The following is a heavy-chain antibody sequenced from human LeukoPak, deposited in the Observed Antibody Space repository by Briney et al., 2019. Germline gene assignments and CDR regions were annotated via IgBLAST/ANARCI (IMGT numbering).Heavy chain of an antibody. J-gene: IGHJ4*02. CDR1: GGSFSGYY. V-gene: IGHV4-34*01. CDR2: INHSGST. Sequence: PSETLSLTCAVYGGSFSGYYWSWIRQPPVKELEWIGEINHSGSTNYNPSLKSRVTISVDTSKNQFSLKLSSVTAADTAVYYCARGRQWEPFVDYWGQGTLVTVSS. CDR3: ARGRQWEPFVDY. D-gene: IGHD1-26*01.